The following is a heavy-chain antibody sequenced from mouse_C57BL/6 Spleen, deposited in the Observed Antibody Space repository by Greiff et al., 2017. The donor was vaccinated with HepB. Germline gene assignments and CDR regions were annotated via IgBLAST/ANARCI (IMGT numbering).Heavy chain of an antibody. J-gene: IGHJ4*01. D-gene: IGHD3-3*01. CDR1: GFTFSSYA. CDR2: ISDGGSYT. CDR3: ARDRGKRNAMDY. Sequence: EVKLVESGGGLVKPGGSLKLSCAASGFTFSSYAMSWVRQTPEKRLEWVATISDGGSYTYYPDNVKGRFTISRDNAKNNLYLQMSHLKSEDTAMYYCARDRGKRNAMDYWGQGTSVTVSS. V-gene: IGHV5-4*01.